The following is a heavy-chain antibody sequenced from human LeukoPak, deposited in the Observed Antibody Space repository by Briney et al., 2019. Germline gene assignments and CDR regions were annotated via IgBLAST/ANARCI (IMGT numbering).Heavy chain of an antibody. CDR1: GGSISSYY. J-gene: IGHJ5*02. CDR3: AREDGMDYYGSGSYYHWFDP. D-gene: IGHD3-10*01. CDR2: IYYSGST. Sequence: SETLSLICTVSGGSISSYYWRWIRQPPGKGLEWIGYIYYSGSTNYNPSLKSRVTISVDTSKNQFSLKLSSVTAADTAVYYCAREDGMDYYGSGSYYHWFDPWGQGTLVTVSS. V-gene: IGHV4-59*01.